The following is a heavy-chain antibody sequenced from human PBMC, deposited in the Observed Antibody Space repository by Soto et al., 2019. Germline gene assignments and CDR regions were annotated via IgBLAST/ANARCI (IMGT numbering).Heavy chain of an antibody. CDR1: GYSFTSYW. CDR2: IYPGDSDT. Sequence: GESLKISCKGSGYSFTSYWIGWVRQMPGKGLEWMGIIYPGDSDTRYSPSFQGQVTISADKSISTAYLQWSSLTASDTAMYYCARQGGNDILTGYYYYMDVWGKGTTVTVSS. J-gene: IGHJ6*03. V-gene: IGHV5-51*01. CDR3: ARQGGNDILTGYYYYMDV. D-gene: IGHD3-9*01.